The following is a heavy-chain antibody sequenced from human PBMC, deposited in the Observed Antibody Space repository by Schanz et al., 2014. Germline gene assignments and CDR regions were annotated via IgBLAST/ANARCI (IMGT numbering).Heavy chain of an antibody. CDR2: IIPSLGLA. J-gene: IGHJ4*02. D-gene: IGHD2-21*01. CDR3: ARDRLECGAECYSVEVFEI. V-gene: IGHV1-69*04. Sequence: QVQLVQSGAEVKKPGSSMKVSCKASGGTFSTYPINWLRQAPGQGLEWMGRIIPSLGLAKYEQKFQDKVTITADTSTTTAYMELSGLRSEDTAVYYCARDRLECGAECYSVEVFEIGGQGPLVIVSP. CDR1: GGTFSTYP.